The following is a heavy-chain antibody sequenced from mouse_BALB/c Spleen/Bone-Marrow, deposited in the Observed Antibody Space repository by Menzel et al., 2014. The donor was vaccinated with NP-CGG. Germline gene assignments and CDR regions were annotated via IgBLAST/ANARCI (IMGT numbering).Heavy chain of an antibody. V-gene: IGHV5-17*02. CDR3: TRGGNWDDFDY. D-gene: IGHD4-1*01. CDR1: GFTFSSFG. CDR2: ISSGSSTI. Sequence: EVKLVESGGGLVQPGGSRKLSCAASGFTFSSFGMHWVRQTPEKGLEWVAYISSGSSTIYYADTVKGRFTISRDNPKNTLFLQVTSLRSEDTAMYYCTRGGNWDDFDYWGQGTTLTDSS. J-gene: IGHJ2*01.